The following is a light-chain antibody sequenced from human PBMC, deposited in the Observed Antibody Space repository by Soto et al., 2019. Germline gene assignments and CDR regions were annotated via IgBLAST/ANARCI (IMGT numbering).Light chain of an antibody. Sequence: DIQMTQSPSTLSASVGDRVTITCRASQSLTGWLAWYQQKPGKVPKLLIYKASILENGVPPRFSGSGSGTEYTLTISSLQPDDFATYYCQHYNNYPYTFGQGTKLEIK. J-gene: IGKJ2*01. CDR3: QHYNNYPYT. CDR2: KAS. CDR1: QSLTGW. V-gene: IGKV1-5*03.